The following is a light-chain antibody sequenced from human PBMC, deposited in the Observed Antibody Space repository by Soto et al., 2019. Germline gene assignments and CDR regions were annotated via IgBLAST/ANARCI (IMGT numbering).Light chain of an antibody. V-gene: IGLV2-14*01. J-gene: IGLJ2*01. CDR2: EVS. CDR1: SSDVGGYNF. Sequence: QSALTQPASVSGSPGQSITISCTGTSSDVGGYNFVSWYQHLPGKAPKLMIYEVSNWPSGVSNRFSGSKSGNTASLTISGLQAEDEADYYCSSYTSSTLVVFGGGTKLTVL. CDR3: SSYTSSTLVV.